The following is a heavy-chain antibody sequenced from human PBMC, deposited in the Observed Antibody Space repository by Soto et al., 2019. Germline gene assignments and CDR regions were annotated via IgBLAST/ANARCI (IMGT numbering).Heavy chain of an antibody. Sequence: SETLSLTCSFSGGSISDISSYWGWIRQPPGKGLEWIGSIYYSGNTYYNPSLKSRVILFVDKSKNQFSPRLISVTAADTAVYYCARQIYTSTWYNWFDPWGQGTLVTVSS. V-gene: IGHV4-39*01. J-gene: IGHJ5*02. CDR3: ARQIYTSTWYNWFDP. CDR1: GGSISDISSY. CDR2: IYYSGNT. D-gene: IGHD2-2*02.